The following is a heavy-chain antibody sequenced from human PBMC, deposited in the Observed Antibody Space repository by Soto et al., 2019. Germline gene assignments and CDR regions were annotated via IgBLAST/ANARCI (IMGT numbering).Heavy chain of an antibody. Sequence: SETLSLTCTVSGGSISSYYWSWIRQPPGKGLEWIGYIYYSGSTNYNPSLKSRVTISVDTSKNQFSLKLSSVTAADTAVYYCARGGSYYYDSSGYYPPRFDYWGQGTLVTVSS. V-gene: IGHV4-59*12. J-gene: IGHJ4*02. CDR1: GGSISSYY. D-gene: IGHD3-22*01. CDR3: ARGGSYYYDSSGYYPPRFDY. CDR2: IYYSGST.